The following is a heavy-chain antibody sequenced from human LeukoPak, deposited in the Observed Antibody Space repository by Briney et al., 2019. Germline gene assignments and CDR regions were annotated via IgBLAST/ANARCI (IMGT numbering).Heavy chain of an antibody. CDR1: GFTFSSHV. CDR3: ARGPTYQHSSGHDFDY. D-gene: IGHD3-22*01. CDR2: ISYDGSNK. Sequence: GGSLRLSCAASGFTFSSHVMHWVRQAPGKGLEWVAVISYDGSNKDYADSVKGRFTISRDNSKNTLFLQVNSLRTEDTAVYYCARGPTYQHSSGHDFDYWGQGTLVTVSS. J-gene: IGHJ4*02. V-gene: IGHV3-30*04.